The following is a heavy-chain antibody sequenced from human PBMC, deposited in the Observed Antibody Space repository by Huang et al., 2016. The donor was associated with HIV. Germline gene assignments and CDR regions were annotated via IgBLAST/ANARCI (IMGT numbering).Heavy chain of an antibody. CDR1: GFTFSNAW. V-gene: IGHV3-15*01. Sequence: EVQLVESGGGLVKPGGSLRLSCAVSGFTFSNAWMSWVRQAPGKGLEWVGRSKSKRDGGKTDYAAPVKGRFTISRDDSKNTLYLQVNSLKTEDTAVYYCTTDMSVTNQLDYWGQGTLVTVSS. D-gene: IGHD4-17*01. J-gene: IGHJ4*02. CDR3: TTDMSVTNQLDY. CDR2: SKSKRDGGKT.